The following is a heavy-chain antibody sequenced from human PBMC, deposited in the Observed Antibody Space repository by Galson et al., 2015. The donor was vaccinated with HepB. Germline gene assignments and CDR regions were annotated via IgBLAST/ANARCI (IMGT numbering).Heavy chain of an antibody. Sequence: SVKVSCKASGYTFTGYYMHWVRQAPGQGLEWMGRINPNSGGTNYAQKFQGRVTMTRDTSISTAYMELSRLRSDDTAVYYCARDQYYYDSSGYYTQGYYYMDVWGKGTTVTVSS. J-gene: IGHJ6*03. CDR2: INPNSGGT. CDR3: ARDQYYYDSSGYYTQGYYYMDV. D-gene: IGHD3-22*01. V-gene: IGHV1-2*06. CDR1: GYTFTGYY.